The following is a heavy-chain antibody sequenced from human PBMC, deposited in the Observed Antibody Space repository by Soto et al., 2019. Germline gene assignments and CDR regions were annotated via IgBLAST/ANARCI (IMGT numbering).Heavy chain of an antibody. V-gene: IGHV3-15*01. CDR1: GFTFSNAW. Sequence: GGSLRLSCAASGFTFSNAWMSWVRQAPGKGLEWVGRIKSKTDGGTTDYAAPVKGRFTISRDDSKNTLYLQMNSLKTEDTAVYYCTTGVVVAPYYYYYGMDVWGQGTTVTVSS. J-gene: IGHJ6*02. CDR3: TTGVVVAPYYYYYGMDV. CDR2: IKSKTDGGTT. D-gene: IGHD2-15*01.